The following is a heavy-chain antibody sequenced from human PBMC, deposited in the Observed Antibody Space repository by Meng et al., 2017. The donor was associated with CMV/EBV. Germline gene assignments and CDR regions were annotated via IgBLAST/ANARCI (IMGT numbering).Heavy chain of an antibody. CDR2: INPNSGGT. V-gene: IGHV1-2*02. J-gene: IGHJ4*02. Sequence: YYMLWVRQAPGQGLEWMGWINPNSGGTNYAQKFQGRVTMTRDTSISTAYMELSRLRSDDTAVYYCARPQNSDIVVVPAATSPPAADYWGQGTLVTVSS. CDR3: ARPQNSDIVVVPAATSPPAADY. CDR1: YY. D-gene: IGHD2-2*01.